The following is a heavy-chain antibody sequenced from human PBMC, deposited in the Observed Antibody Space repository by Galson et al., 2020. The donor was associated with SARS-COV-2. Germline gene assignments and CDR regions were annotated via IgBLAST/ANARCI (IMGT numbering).Heavy chain of an antibody. V-gene: IGHV4-34*01. J-gene: IGHJ4*02. Sequence: SETLSLTCAVYGGSFSGYYWSWIRQPPGKGLEWIGEINHSGSTNYNPSPKSRVTISVDTSKNQFSLNLSSVTAADTAVYYCAGWGTSVGPILTGYYYFDYWGQGTLVTVSS. D-gene: IGHD3-9*01. CDR2: INHSGST. CDR1: GGSFSGYY. CDR3: AGWGTSVGPILTGYYYFDY.